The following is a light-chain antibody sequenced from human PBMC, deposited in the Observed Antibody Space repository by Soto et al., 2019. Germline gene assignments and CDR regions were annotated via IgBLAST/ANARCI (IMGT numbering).Light chain of an antibody. CDR2: HVT. V-gene: IGLV2-14*01. Sequence: QSVLTQPASMSGSLGQSITISCSGTSSDVGAYNYVSWYQQYPGKAPKLMIYHVTDRPSGVSNRFSGSKSGNTASLTISGLQAEDEADYYCCSYTPSNTFVFGTGTQLTVL. CDR3: CSYTPSNTFV. J-gene: IGLJ1*01. CDR1: SSDVGAYNY.